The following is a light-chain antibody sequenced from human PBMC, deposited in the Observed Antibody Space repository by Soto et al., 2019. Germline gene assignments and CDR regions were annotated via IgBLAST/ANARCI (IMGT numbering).Light chain of an antibody. CDR2: AVS. CDR1: SSDVGGYNY. CDR3: SAYTSNSHPPHV. J-gene: IGLJ1*01. V-gene: IGLV2-14*01. Sequence: QSALTQPASVSGSPGQSITISCTGTSSDVGGYNYVSWYQQHPGKAPKLMIYAVSNRPSGVSNHSDGSKSGNTASLTTSGQQAEDEADYYCSAYTSNSHPPHVFGTGTKRAVL.